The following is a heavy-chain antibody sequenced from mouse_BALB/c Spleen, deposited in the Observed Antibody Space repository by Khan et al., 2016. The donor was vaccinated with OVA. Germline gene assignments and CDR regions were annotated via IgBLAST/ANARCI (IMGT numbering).Heavy chain of an antibody. V-gene: IGHV1-4*01. J-gene: IGHJ2*01. CDR1: GYTFTSYS. CDR2: INPSSGST. CDR3: TRTHER. Sequence: VQLQESGAELARPGASVKMSCKASGYTFTSYSMHWVKQRPGQGLEWIGYINPSSGSTKYNQNFKDKATLTADKSSRTAHMQLSSLTTEDSAVYYCTRTHERWGQGTTLTVSA.